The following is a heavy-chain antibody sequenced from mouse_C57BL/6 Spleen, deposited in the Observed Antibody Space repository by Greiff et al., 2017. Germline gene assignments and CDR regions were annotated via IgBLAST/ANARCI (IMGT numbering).Heavy chain of an antibody. D-gene: IGHD2-2*01. Sequence: VQLQQPGAELVKPGASVKLSCKASGYTFTSYWMQWVKQRPGPGLEWIGEIDPSDSYTNYNQKFKGKATLTVDTSSRTAYMQLSSLTSEDSAVYYCARLVTGGYYFDYWGQGTTLTVSS. J-gene: IGHJ2*01. V-gene: IGHV1-50*01. CDR2: IDPSDSYT. CDR1: GYTFTSYW. CDR3: ARLVTGGYYFDY.